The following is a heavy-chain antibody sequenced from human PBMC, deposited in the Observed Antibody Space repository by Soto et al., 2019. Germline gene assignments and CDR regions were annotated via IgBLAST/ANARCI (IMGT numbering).Heavy chain of an antibody. CDR2: INPNSGGT. CDR1: GYTFTGCY. J-gene: IGHJ4*02. CDR3: ASSFPYYYDSSGYYY. D-gene: IGHD3-22*01. V-gene: IGHV1-2*02. Sequence: ASVKVSCKASGYTFTGCYMHWVRQAPGQGLEWMGWINPNSGGTNYAQKFQGRVTMTRDTSISTAYMELSRLRSDDTAVYYCASSFPYYYDSSGYYYWGQGTLVTVSS.